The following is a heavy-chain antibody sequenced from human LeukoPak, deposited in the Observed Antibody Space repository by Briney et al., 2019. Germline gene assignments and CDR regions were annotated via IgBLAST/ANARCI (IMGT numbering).Heavy chain of an antibody. CDR2: IYPGDSDT. CDR3: ARSWVAGYGTVLDY. CDR1: GYIFTSYW. J-gene: IGHJ4*02. Sequence: GESLKISCKGSGYIFTSYWIGWVRQMPGKGLEWMGIIYPGDSDTRYSPPFQGQVTISADESTNTAYLQWSSLEASDTAMYYCARSWVAGYGTVLDYWGQGTLVTVSS. D-gene: IGHD6-19*01. V-gene: IGHV5-51*01.